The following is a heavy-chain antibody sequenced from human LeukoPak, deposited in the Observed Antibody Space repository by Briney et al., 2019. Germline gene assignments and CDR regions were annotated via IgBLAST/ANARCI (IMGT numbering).Heavy chain of an antibody. D-gene: IGHD6-13*01. CDR1: GYSFTSYW. CDR3: ARLSSSWSYYYYGMDV. Sequence: GESLKISCKGSGYSFTSYWIGWVRQMPGKGLEWMGIIYPGDSDTRYSPSFQGQVTISADKSISTAYLQWSSLKASDTAMHYCARLSSSWSYYYYGMDVWGQGTTVTVSS. CDR2: IYPGDSDT. V-gene: IGHV5-51*01. J-gene: IGHJ6*02.